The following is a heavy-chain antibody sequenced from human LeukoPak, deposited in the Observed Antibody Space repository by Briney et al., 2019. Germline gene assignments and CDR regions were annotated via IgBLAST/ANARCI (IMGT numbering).Heavy chain of an antibody. Sequence: GGSLRLSCAGSGFTFSNYAMHWVRQAPGKGLEWVAVIWYDGSNKYYADSVKGRFTISRDNSKNTLYLQMNSLRAEDTAVYYCARFLWDDYSNYGNWFDPWGQEPWSPSPQ. D-gene: IGHD4-11*01. J-gene: IGHJ5*02. CDR1: GFTFSNYA. CDR3: ARFLWDDYSNYGNWFDP. V-gene: IGHV3-33*08. CDR2: IWYDGSNK.